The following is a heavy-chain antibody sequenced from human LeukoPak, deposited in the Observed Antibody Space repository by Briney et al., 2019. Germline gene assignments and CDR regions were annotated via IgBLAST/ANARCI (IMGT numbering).Heavy chain of an antibody. CDR3: AGELVTQGVDY. J-gene: IGHJ4*02. CDR2: IYYSGST. CDR1: GGSISSGGYY. D-gene: IGHD6-13*01. Sequence: SETLSLTCTVSGGSISSGGYYWSWIRQHPGKGLEWIGYIYYSGSTYYNPSLKSRVTISVDTSKNQFSLKLSSVTAADTAVYYCAGELVTQGVDYWGQGTLVTVSS. V-gene: IGHV4-31*03.